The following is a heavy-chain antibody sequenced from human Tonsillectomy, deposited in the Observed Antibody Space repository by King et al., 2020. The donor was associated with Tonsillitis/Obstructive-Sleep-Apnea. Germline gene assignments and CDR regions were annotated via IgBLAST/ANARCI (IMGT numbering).Heavy chain of an antibody. CDR3: AKVLMDHGDYMIDY. D-gene: IGHD4-17*01. CDR1: GFTFSSYA. V-gene: IGHV3-23*04. Sequence: VQLVESGGGLVQPGGSLRLSCAASGFTFSSYAMSWVRQAPGKGLEWGSAISGSGGSKHYADSVKGRFTISRDNSKNTLYLQMNSLRAEDTAVYYCAKVLMDHGDYMIDYWGQGTLVTVSS. CDR2: ISGSGGSK. J-gene: IGHJ4*02.